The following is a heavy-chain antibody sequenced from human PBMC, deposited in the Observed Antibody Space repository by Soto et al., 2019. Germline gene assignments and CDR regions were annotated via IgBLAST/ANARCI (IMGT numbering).Heavy chain of an antibody. CDR3: ARGFTIFGVVMSGIDAFDI. J-gene: IGHJ3*02. CDR2: IYYSGST. D-gene: IGHD3-3*01. V-gene: IGHV4-59*08. Sequence: SETLSLTCTVSGGSISSYYWSWIRQPPGKGLEWIGYIYYSGSTNYNPSLKSRVTISVDTSKNQFSLKLSSVTAADTAVYYCARGFTIFGVVMSGIDAFDIWGQGTMVTVSS. CDR1: GGSISSYY.